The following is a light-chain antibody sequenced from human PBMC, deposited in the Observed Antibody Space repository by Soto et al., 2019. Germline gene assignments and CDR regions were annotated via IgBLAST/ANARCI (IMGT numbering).Light chain of an antibody. CDR3: AAWDESLNGPI. CDR2: SNN. Sequence: QSVPIQPSSASGTPGQRVIISCSGSRSNIGTNTVNWYQHLPETAPKLLIYSNNQWPSGVPDRFSGSKSGTSASLAISGLQPEDAADYYCAAWDESLNGPIFGGGTKLTVL. J-gene: IGLJ2*01. CDR1: RSNIGTNT. V-gene: IGLV1-44*01.